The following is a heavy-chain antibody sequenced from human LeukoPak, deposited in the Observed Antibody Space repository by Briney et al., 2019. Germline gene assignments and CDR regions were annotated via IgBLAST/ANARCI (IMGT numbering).Heavy chain of an antibody. CDR1: GGSISSGGYY. J-gene: IGHJ3*02. CDR3: ARYCDYGDYPSNAFDI. V-gene: IGHV4-31*03. Sequence: SETLSLTCTVSGGSISSGGYYWSWIRQHPGKGLEWIGYIYYSGSTYYNPPLKSRVTISVDTSKNQFSLKLSSVTAADTAVYYCARYCDYGDYPSNAFDIWGQGTMVTVSS. D-gene: IGHD4-17*01. CDR2: IYYSGST.